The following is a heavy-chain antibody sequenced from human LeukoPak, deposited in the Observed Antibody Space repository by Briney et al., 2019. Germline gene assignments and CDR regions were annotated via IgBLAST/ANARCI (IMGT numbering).Heavy chain of an antibody. J-gene: IGHJ4*02. D-gene: IGHD3-9*01. CDR1: GFTFSSYA. CDR2: ISGSGGST. Sequence: GGSLRLSCAASGFTFSSYAMSWVRQAPGKGLEWVSAISGSGGSTYYADSVKGRFTISRDNSKNTLYLQMNSLRAEDTAVYYCARGNYDILTGASFDYWGQGTLVTVSS. CDR3: ARGNYDILTGASFDY. V-gene: IGHV3-23*01.